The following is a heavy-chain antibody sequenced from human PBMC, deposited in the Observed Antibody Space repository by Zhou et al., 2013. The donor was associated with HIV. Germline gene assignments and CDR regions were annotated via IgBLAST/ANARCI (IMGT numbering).Heavy chain of an antibody. CDR1: GYSISSGYY. D-gene: IGHD6-13*01. CDR3: ARDSAIVGGGSGDFDW. Sequence: QVQLQESGPGLVKPSETLSLTCAVSGYSISSGYYWGWIRQPPGKGLEWIGSIHQSGTTYYNPSLKSRVTLSVDTSKNQFSLNLKSVTAADTAMYYCARDSAIVGGGSGDFDWWGQGTLVTVSS. CDR2: IHQSGTT. J-gene: IGHJ4*02. V-gene: IGHV4-38-2*02.